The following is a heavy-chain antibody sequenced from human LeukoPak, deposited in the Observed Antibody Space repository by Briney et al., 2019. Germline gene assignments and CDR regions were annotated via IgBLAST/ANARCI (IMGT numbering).Heavy chain of an antibody. Sequence: ASVKVSCKASGYTFTSYGISWVRQAPGQGLEWMGWISAYNGNTNYAQKLQGRVTMTTDTSTSTAYMELRSLRSDDTAVYYCARDPYSSGWYYYYGMDVWGQGTTVTVSS. CDR1: GYTFTSYG. J-gene: IGHJ6*02. D-gene: IGHD6-19*01. CDR3: ARDPYSSGWYYYYGMDV. V-gene: IGHV1-18*01. CDR2: ISAYNGNT.